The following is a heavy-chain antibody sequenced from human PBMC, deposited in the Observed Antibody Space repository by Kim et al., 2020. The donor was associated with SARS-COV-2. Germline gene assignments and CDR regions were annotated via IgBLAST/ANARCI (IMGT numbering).Heavy chain of an antibody. D-gene: IGHD2-21*01. Sequence: GGSLRLSCVASGFTFDTYAMSWVRQAPGKGLXWVSVXSGGAVNKFYADSVRGRFTXSREXXNNMXXLQXXSLRXEDTGXXYCAXMVIXXGYNXXYYXXMDVXXXGTXXXVS. J-gene: IGHJ6*01. CDR2: XSGGAVNK. CDR1: GFTFDTYA. V-gene: IGHV3-23*01. CDR3: AXMVIXXGYNXXYYXXMDV.